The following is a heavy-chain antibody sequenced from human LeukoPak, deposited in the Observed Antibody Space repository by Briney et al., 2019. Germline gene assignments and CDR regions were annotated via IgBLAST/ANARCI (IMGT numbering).Heavy chain of an antibody. Sequence: SETLSLTCSVSGGSISSYFWSWIRQPPGKGLEWIGYINHSGNTYYNPSLKSRVTISVDTSMNQLSLKLSSVTAADTAVYYCARGQGSGSYYLDYWGQGTLVTVSS. CDR3: ARGQGSGSYYLDY. V-gene: IGHV4-59*01. CDR1: GGSISSYF. J-gene: IGHJ4*02. D-gene: IGHD1-26*01. CDR2: INHSGNT.